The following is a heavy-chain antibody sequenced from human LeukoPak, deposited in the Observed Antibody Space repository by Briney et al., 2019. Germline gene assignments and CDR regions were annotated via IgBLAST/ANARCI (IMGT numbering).Heavy chain of an antibody. CDR3: ARGEVTAIEYYFDY. CDR1: RGSIGGYY. V-gene: IGHV4-34*01. Sequence: SETLSLTCAVYRGSIGGYYWSWIRQPPGKGLEWIGEINHSGSTNYNPSLKSRVTISVDTSKNQFSLKLSSVTAADTAVYYCARGEVTAIEYYFDYWGQGTLVTVSS. J-gene: IGHJ4*02. CDR2: INHSGST. D-gene: IGHD2-21*02.